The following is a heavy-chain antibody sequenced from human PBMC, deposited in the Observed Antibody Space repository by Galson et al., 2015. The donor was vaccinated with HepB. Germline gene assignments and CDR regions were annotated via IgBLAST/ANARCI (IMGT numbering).Heavy chain of an antibody. CDR2: VTNNGGST. J-gene: IGHJ4*02. CDR1: GFTFSSYA. CDR3: ARGTITHDY. Sequence: SLRLSCAASGFTFSSYAMSWVRQAPGKGLEWLSTVTNNGGSTYYADSVKGRFTISRDNSKNTLHLQMNSLRAEDTALYYCARGTITHDYWGQGILVTVSS. D-gene: IGHD1-1*01. V-gene: IGHV3-23*01.